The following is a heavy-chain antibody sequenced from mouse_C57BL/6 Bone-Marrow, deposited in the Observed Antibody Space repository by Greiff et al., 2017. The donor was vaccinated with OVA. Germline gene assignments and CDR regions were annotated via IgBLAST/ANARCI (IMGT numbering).Heavy chain of an antibody. CDR1: GYAFSSSW. CDR3: ARLGGSSYL. V-gene: IGHV1-82*01. J-gene: IGHJ2*01. CDR2: IYPGDGDT. D-gene: IGHD1-1*01. Sequence: VQLQESGPELVKPGASVKISCKASGYAFSSSWMNWVKQRPGKGLEWIGRIYPGDGDTNYNGKFKGKATLTADKSSSTAYMQLSSLTSEDSAVYYCARLGGSSYLWGQGTTLTVSS.